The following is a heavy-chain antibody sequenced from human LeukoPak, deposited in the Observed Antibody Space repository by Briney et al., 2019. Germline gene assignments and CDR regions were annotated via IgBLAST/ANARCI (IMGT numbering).Heavy chain of an antibody. Sequence: SETLSLACTVSGDSVSNGNYYWSWLRQPPGKALEWIGYIYYTGKTYYNPSLEGRVTILVDTSRNHFSVKLSSVTAADTAVYYCARSQNYYGSGDYWSQGTLVTVSS. V-gene: IGHV4-61*03. CDR3: ARSQNYYGSGDY. CDR1: GDSVSNGNYY. J-gene: IGHJ4*02. D-gene: IGHD3-10*01. CDR2: IYYTGKT.